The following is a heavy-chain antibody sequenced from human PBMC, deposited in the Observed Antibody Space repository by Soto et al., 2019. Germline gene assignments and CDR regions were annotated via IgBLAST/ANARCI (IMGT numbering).Heavy chain of an antibody. J-gene: IGHJ4*02. V-gene: IGHV1-18*01. Sequence: GASVKLSCTASGYTFTIYGISWVRQAPGQGLEWMGWISAYNGNTNYAQKLQGRVTMTTDTSTSTAYMELRSLRSDDTAVYYCARDLHCSSTSCYSLMYGYWGQGTLVTVSS. D-gene: IGHD2-2*01. CDR2: ISAYNGNT. CDR3: ARDLHCSSTSCYSLMYGY. CDR1: GYTFTIYG.